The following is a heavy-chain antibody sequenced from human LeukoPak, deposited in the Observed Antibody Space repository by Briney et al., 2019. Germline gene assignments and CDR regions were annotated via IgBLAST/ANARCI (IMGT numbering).Heavy chain of an antibody. CDR2: IYPGDSDT. CDR3: ARLPGQLLPYYYYGMDV. D-gene: IGHD2-2*01. J-gene: IGHJ6*02. CDR1: GHSFTSYW. Sequence: GESLKISCKGSGHSFTSYWIGWVRQMPGKGLEWMGIIYPGDSDTRYSPSFQGQVTISADKSISTAYLQWSSLKASDTAMYYCARLPGQLLPYYYYGMDVWGQGTTVTVSS. V-gene: IGHV5-51*01.